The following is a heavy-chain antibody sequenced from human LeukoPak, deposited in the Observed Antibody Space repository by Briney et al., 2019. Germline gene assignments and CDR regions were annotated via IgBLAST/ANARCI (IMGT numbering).Heavy chain of an antibody. V-gene: IGHV1-8*01. CDR1: GYTFTSYD. Sequence: GASVKVSCKASGYTFTSYDINWVRQATGQGLEWMGWMNPNSGNTGYAQKFQGRVTMTRNTSISTAYMELSSLRSDDTAVYYCARRWLQEHWFDPWGQGTLVTVSS. J-gene: IGHJ5*02. CDR2: MNPNSGNT. CDR3: ARRWLQEHWFDP. D-gene: IGHD5-24*01.